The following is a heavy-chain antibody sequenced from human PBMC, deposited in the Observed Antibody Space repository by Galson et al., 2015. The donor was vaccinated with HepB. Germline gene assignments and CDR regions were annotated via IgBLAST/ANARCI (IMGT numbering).Heavy chain of an antibody. V-gene: IGHV3-21*01. J-gene: IGHJ4*02. D-gene: IGHD2-2*01. CDR3: ARVHIVVVPAAHPFDY. Sequence: SLRLSCAASGFTFSSYSMNWVRQAPGKGLEWVSSISSSSSYIYYADSVKGRFTISRDNAKNSLYLQMNSLRAEDTAVYYCARVHIVVVPAAHPFDYWGQGTLVTVSS. CDR2: ISSSSSYI. CDR1: GFTFSSYS.